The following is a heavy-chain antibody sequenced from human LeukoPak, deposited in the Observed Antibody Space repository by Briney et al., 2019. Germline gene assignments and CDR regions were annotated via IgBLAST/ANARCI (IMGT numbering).Heavy chain of an antibody. Sequence: GGSLRLSCAASGFTLSSYGMNWVRQAPGKGLEWVSGITGSGGSTYYADSVKGRFTISRDNSKNTLYLQMNSLRDEDTAVYHCAKDVSKTTLTSPFRYWGQGTAVTVSS. D-gene: IGHD4-17*01. CDR2: ITGSGGST. J-gene: IGHJ4*02. V-gene: IGHV3-23*01. CDR1: GFTLSSYG. CDR3: AKDVSKTTLTSPFRY.